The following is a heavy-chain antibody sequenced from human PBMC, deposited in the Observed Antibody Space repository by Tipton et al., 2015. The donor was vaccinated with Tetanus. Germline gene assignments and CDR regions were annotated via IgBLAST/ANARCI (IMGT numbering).Heavy chain of an antibody. V-gene: IGHV4-30-2*01. CDR1: GALLTTGGYS. Sequence: TLSLTCNVTGALLTTGGYSWGWIRQPPGQGLEWIGYIYQTGSTYFNPSLKSRLTMSFKMSKNQFSLKLTSVTVADTAVYYCARVLRYSTTGGWDDAFDIWGQGTMVTVSS. D-gene: IGHD2-8*02. CDR3: ARVLRYSTTGGWDDAFDI. CDR2: IYQTGST. J-gene: IGHJ3*02.